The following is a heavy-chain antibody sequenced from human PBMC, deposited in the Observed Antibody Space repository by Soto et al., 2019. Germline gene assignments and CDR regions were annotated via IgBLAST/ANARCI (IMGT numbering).Heavy chain of an antibody. J-gene: IGHJ6*03. Sequence: ASVKVSCKASGYTFTSYDINWVRQATGQGLEWMGWMNPNSGNTGYAQKFQGRVTMTRNTSISTAYMELSSLRSEDTAVYYCARGGVFDAYYYYMDVWGKGTTVTVSS. CDR1: GYTFTSYD. CDR2: MNPNSGNT. D-gene: IGHD2-8*01. CDR3: ARGGVFDAYYYYMDV. V-gene: IGHV1-8*01.